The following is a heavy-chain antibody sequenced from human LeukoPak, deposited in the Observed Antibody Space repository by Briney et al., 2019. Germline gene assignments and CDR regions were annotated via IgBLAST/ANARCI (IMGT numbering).Heavy chain of an antibody. J-gene: IGHJ6*02. CDR1: GFTFSSYA. D-gene: IGHD3-16*01. V-gene: IGHV3-23*01. Sequence: GGSLRLSCAASGFTFSSYAMSWVRQAPGKGLEWVSAISGSGGSTYYADSVKGRFTISRDNAKNSLYLQMNSLRPEDTAVYYCASPDANYASGMDVWGQGTTVTVSS. CDR3: ASPDANYASGMDV. CDR2: ISGSGGST.